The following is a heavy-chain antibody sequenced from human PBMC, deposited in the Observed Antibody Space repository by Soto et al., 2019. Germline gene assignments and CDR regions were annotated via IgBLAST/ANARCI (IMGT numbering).Heavy chain of an antibody. CDR3: ARGYAAAGTIDY. D-gene: IGHD6-13*01. J-gene: IGHJ4*02. V-gene: IGHV3-33*01. CDR1: GFNFSSYG. Sequence: GGSLRLSCAASGFNFSSYGMHWVRQAPGKGLEWVAVIWYDGSNKYYADSVKGRFTISRDNSKNTLYLQMNSLRAEDTAVYYCARGYAAAGTIDYWGQGTLVTVSS. CDR2: IWYDGSNK.